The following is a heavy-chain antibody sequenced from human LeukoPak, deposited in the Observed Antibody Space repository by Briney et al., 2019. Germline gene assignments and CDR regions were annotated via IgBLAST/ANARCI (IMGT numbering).Heavy chain of an antibody. V-gene: IGHV4-39*01. CDR1: GGSITSNYHY. J-gene: IGHJ4*02. Sequence: PETLSLTCTVSGGSITSNYHYWGWIRQPPGKGLEWMGNIYHGGPTYYSPSLQSRITISVDTSKNQFYVKLRSVTAADTAVYYCARLLGSSYYSFDSWGQGTLVTVSS. CDR2: IYHGGPT. CDR3: ARLLGSSYYSFDS. D-gene: IGHD3-22*01.